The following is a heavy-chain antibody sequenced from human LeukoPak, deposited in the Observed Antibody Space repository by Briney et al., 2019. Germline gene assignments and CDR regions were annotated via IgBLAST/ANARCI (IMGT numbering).Heavy chain of an antibody. CDR3: ASSYSYGYGY. Sequence: SETLSLTCTVSGGSISSYYWSWIRQPPGKGLEWIGSIYYSGSTYYNPSLKSRVTISVDTSKNQFSLKLSSVTAADTAVYYCASSYSYGYGYWGQGTLVTVSS. D-gene: IGHD5-18*01. J-gene: IGHJ4*02. CDR1: GGSISSYY. V-gene: IGHV4-59*12. CDR2: IYYSGST.